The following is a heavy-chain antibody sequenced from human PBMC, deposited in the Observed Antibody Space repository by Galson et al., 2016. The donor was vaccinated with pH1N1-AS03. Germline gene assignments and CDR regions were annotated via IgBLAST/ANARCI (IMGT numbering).Heavy chain of an antibody. J-gene: IGHJ4*02. Sequence: SLRLSCAASGITFSDYWMSWVRQAPGKGLEWVANIKQDGSDTNYVDSVRDRFTISRDNVNNLLYLQMNSLRVEDTAVYYCAVDSYSRATYWGQGALVTVSS. D-gene: IGHD1-26*01. CDR2: IKQDGSDT. CDR3: AVDSYSRATY. CDR1: GITFSDYW. V-gene: IGHV3-7*03.